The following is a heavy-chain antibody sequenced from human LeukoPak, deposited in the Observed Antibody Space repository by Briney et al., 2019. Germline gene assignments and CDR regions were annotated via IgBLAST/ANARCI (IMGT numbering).Heavy chain of an antibody. CDR1: GFTFSGYA. J-gene: IGHJ4*02. Sequence: GQSLRLSCAASGFTFSGYAMQWVRQAPGKGLEWVGVVSYDGSSIFYADSVKGRFTISRDNSQNTLYLQMNSLRTEDTAVYYCARDARGTGAFDYWGQGTLVTASS. CDR2: VSYDGSSI. V-gene: IGHV3-30-3*01. CDR3: ARDARGTGAFDY. D-gene: IGHD1-1*01.